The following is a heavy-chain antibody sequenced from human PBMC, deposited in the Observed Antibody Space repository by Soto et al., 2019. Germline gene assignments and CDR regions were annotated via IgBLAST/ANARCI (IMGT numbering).Heavy chain of an antibody. Sequence: EVQLLESGGGLVQPGGSLRLSCAASGFTFSSNAMSWVRQARGKGLEWVSAISGSGGSTYYADSVKGRFTISRDNSKNTLYLQMNSLRAEDTAVYYCAKDIKATYYYGSGSYWGDWGQGTLVTVSS. V-gene: IGHV3-23*01. CDR2: ISGSGGST. J-gene: IGHJ4*02. CDR3: AKDIKATYYYGSGSYWGD. D-gene: IGHD3-10*01. CDR1: GFTFSSNA.